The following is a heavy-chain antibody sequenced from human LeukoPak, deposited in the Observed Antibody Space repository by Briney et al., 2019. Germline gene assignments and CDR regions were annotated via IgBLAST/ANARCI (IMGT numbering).Heavy chain of an antibody. Sequence: ASVTVSYKASGYTFTVYYMHWVRQAPGQGLEWMGWINPNSGGTNYAQKFQGRVTMTRDTAISTAYMELSRLRSDDTAVYYCARTDGHDFWSGYYLGPGNWFDPWGQGTLVTVSS. V-gene: IGHV1-2*02. CDR3: ARTDGHDFWSGYYLGPGNWFDP. CDR1: GYTFTVYY. CDR2: INPNSGGT. J-gene: IGHJ5*02. D-gene: IGHD3-3*01.